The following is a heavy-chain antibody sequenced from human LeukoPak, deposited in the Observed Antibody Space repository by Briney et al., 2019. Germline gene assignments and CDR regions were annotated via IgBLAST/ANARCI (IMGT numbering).Heavy chain of an antibody. J-gene: IGHJ4*02. CDR2: IYYSGST. Sequence: SETLSLTCTVSGGSISSYYWSWIRQPPGKGLEWIGYIYYSGSTNYNPSLKSRVTISVDTSKNQFSLELSSVTAADTAVYYCARGPDYYDSSGYYPDYWGQGTLVTVSS. CDR3: ARGPDYYDSSGYYPDY. D-gene: IGHD3-22*01. CDR1: GGSISSYY. V-gene: IGHV4-59*01.